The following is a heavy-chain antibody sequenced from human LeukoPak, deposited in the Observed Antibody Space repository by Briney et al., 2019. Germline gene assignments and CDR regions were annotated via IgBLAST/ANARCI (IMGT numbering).Heavy chain of an antibody. CDR2: IYYSGST. V-gene: IGHV4-39*02. D-gene: IGHD3-10*01. CDR3: AKEDYGSGSYYPDY. Sequence: PSETLSLTRTVSGGSISSSSYYWGWIRQPPGKGLEWIGSIYYSGSTYYNPSLKSRVTISVDTSKNQLSLKLSSVTAADTAVYYCAKEDYGSGSYYPDYWGQGTLVTVSS. CDR1: GGSISSSSYY. J-gene: IGHJ4*02.